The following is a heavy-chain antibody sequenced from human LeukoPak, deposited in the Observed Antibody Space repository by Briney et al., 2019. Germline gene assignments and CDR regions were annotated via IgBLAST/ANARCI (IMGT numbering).Heavy chain of an antibody. CDR3: AKDLPAAVD. D-gene: IGHD2-2*01. Sequence: GGSLRLSCAASGFTFSSYSMSWVRQAPGKGLEWVSFISSSGSDIYHADSVKGRFTISRDNAKNSLFLQMNSLRADDTAVYYCAKDLPAAVDWGQGTLVTVSS. CDR2: ISSSGSDI. CDR1: GFTFSSYS. J-gene: IGHJ4*02. V-gene: IGHV3-21*01.